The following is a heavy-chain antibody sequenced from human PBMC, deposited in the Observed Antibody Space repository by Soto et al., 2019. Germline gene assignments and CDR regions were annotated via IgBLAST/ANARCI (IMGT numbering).Heavy chain of an antibody. CDR1: GYTFTSYY. CDR2: INPSGGST. D-gene: IGHD3-22*01. V-gene: IGHV1-46*01. J-gene: IGHJ5*02. CDR3: ARGNYYDSSGYYGSNWFDP. Sequence: ASVKVSWKASGYTFTSYYMHWVRQAPGQGLEWMGIINPSGGSTSYAQKFQGRVTMTRDTSTSTVYMELSSLRSEDTAVYYCARGNYYDSSGYYGSNWFDPWGQGTLVTVSS.